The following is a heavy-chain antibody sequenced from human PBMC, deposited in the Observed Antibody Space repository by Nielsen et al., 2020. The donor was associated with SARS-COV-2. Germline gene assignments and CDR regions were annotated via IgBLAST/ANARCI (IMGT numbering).Heavy chain of an antibody. J-gene: IGHJ4*02. D-gene: IGHD6-13*01. CDR2: IPYDGSNK. V-gene: IGHV3-30*02. CDR1: GFTFSSYD. Sequence: GESLKISCAASGFTFSSYDIHWVRQAPGKGLEWVAAIPYDGSNKYYADSVKGRFTISRDNSKNTLYLQMNSLRAEDTAVYYCAKDVNLYSSSWYRYFDYWGQGTLVTVSS. CDR3: AKDVNLYSSSWYRYFDY.